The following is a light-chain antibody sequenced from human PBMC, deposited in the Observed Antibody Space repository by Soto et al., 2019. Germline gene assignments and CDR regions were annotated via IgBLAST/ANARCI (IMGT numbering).Light chain of an antibody. CDR1: QSISSW. Sequence: DIQMTQSPSTLSASVGDRVTITCRASQSISSWLAWYQQKPGKAPKRLIYAASSLQSGVPSRFSGSESGTDFTLTISSLQPEDCAIYFCQQANSFPITFGQGTRLEIK. CDR3: QQANSFPIT. J-gene: IGKJ5*01. V-gene: IGKV1-12*01. CDR2: AAS.